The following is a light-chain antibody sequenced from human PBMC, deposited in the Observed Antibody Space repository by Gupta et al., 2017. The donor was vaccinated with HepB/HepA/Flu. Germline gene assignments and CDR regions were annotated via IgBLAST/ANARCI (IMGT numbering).Light chain of an antibody. CDR1: QSVLYNSNNMNY. Sequence: DIVMTQSPDSLAVALGERATINCRSSQSVLYNSNNMNYLAWYQQKPGQPPKLLIYWASTRESGVPDRFSGSGSGTDFTLTISSLQAEDVAVYYCQQDYSSPYTFGQGTKLEIK. J-gene: IGKJ2*01. CDR3: QQDYSSPYT. CDR2: WAS. V-gene: IGKV4-1*01.